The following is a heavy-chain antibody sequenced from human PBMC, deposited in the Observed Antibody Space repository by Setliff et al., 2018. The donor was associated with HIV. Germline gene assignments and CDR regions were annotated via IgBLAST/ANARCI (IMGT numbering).Heavy chain of an antibody. CDR3: ARGNTISEVVTTNWLDP. CDR1: GASIGCDDVY. V-gene: IGHV4-61*09. D-gene: IGHD3-3*01. CDR2: IYSSENT. J-gene: IGHJ5*02. Sequence: SETLSLTCTFSGASIGCDDVYWSWIRQPAGKGLEWIGHIYSSENTNYNPSLKSGVTISLDTSKSQFSLKLTSVTATDTATYYCARGNTISEVVTTNWLDPWGQGTLVTVSS.